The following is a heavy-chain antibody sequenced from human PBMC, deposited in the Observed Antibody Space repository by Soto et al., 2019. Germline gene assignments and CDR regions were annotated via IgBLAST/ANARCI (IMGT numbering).Heavy chain of an antibody. Sequence: GGSLRLSCAASGFLFSNACMSWVRQSPGRGLEWVGRIKSIADGGTTDFAPPVKGRFTISRDDSKNTMYLQMKSLKTEDSAVYFSSPYNIYVQTFDYWGPGTLVTVSS. CDR3: SPYNIYVQTFDY. J-gene: IGHJ4*02. V-gene: IGHV3-15*01. CDR1: GFLFSNAC. CDR2: IKSIADGGTT. D-gene: IGHD1-1*01.